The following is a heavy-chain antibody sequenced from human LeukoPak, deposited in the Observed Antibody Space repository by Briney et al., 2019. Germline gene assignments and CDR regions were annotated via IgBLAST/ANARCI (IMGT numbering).Heavy chain of an antibody. D-gene: IGHD2/OR15-2a*01. Sequence: PGRSLRLSCAASGFILSHSGMHWVRQAPGRGLEWVSLTSYDGNFRYYAESVQGRFTISRDNSKNTVYLQMSRLRPDDTAIYYCAKGLSRGYLENWGQGTLVTVSS. J-gene: IGHJ4*02. CDR3: AKGLSRGYLEN. CDR2: TSYDGNFR. CDR1: GFILSHSG. V-gene: IGHV3-30*18.